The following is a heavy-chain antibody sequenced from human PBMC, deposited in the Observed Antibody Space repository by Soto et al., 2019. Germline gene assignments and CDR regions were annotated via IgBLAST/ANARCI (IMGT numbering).Heavy chain of an antibody. J-gene: IGHJ4*02. V-gene: IGHV4-31*03. Sequence: QMQLQESGPGLVKPSQTLSLTCSVSGGSISSGDYYWSWIRQHPGKGLEWIGYIYYSGTTYYNPSLKSRLIISVDTSKNQFSLKLSSVTAADTALYYCARGLWGWEFDYWGQGTLVTVSS. D-gene: IGHD7-27*01. CDR1: GGSISSGDYY. CDR2: IYYSGTT. CDR3: ARGLWGWEFDY.